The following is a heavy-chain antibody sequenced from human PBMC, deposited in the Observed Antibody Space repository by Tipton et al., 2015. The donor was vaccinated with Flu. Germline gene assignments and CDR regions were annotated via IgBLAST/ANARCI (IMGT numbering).Heavy chain of an antibody. CDR3: ARQALVMDLATFKWFGP. Sequence: TLSLTCTVSGASISSGGYHWAWIRQPPGKGLEWIATMYVGGRTYYDPSLRSRVTISGDTSKNQFSLRLDSVTDADTAVYYCARQALVMDLATFKWFGPWGQGTLVTVSS. CDR1: GASISSGGYH. V-gene: IGHV4-39*01. CDR2: MYVGGRT. D-gene: IGHD5-12*01. J-gene: IGHJ5*02.